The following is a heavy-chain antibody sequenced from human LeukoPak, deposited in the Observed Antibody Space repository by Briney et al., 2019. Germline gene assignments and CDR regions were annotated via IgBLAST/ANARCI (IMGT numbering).Heavy chain of an antibody. J-gene: IGHJ6*03. V-gene: IGHV1-69*06. CDR3: ARGAQQLVLDYYYYYYMDV. CDR2: IIPIFGTA. CDR1: GGTFSSYA. Sequence: ASVKVSCKASGGTFSSYAISWVRQAPGQGLEWMGGIIPIFGTANYAQKFQGRVTITADKSTSTAYMELSSLRSEDTAVYYCARGAQQLVLDYYYYYYMDVWGKGTTVTVSS. D-gene: IGHD6-13*01.